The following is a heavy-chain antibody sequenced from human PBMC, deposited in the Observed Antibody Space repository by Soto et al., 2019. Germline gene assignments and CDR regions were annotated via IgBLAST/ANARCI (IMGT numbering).Heavy chain of an antibody. D-gene: IGHD6-13*01. V-gene: IGHV1-69*08. J-gene: IGHJ4*02. CDR3: ARDLGGSSLGYY. CDR2: IIPILGIA. Sequence: QVQLVQSGAEVKKPGSSVKVSCKASGGTFSSYTIRWVRQAPGQGLEWMGRIIPILGIANYAQKFQGRVTITADKSTSTAYMELSSLRSEDTAVYYCARDLGGSSLGYYWGQGTLVTVSS. CDR1: GGTFSSYT.